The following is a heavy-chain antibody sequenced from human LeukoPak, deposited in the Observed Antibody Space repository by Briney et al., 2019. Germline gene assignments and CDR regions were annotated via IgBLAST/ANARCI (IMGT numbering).Heavy chain of an antibody. CDR1: GFTFSSYA. D-gene: IGHD3-3*01. V-gene: IGHV4-39*07. Sequence: PGGSLRLSCAASGFTFSSYAMTWVRQPPGKGLEWIGSIYYSGTTYYNPSLKSRVTISVDTSKNQFSLKLSSVTAADTAFYYCAREMLNGSGYFDYWGQGTLVTVSS. CDR3: AREMLNGSGYFDY. J-gene: IGHJ4*02. CDR2: IYYSGTT.